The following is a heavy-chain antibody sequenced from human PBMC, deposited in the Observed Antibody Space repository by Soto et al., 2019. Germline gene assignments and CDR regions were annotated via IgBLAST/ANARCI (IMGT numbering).Heavy chain of an antibody. CDR3: ARGKIGSIWYQGRNWFDP. J-gene: IGHJ5*02. CDR1: GYTFTGYY. D-gene: IGHD6-13*01. CDR2: INPNSGGT. Sequence: WASVKVSCKASGYTFTGYYMHWVRQAPGQGLEWMGWINPNSGGTNYAQKFQGRVTMTRDTSISTAYMELSRLRSDDTAVYYCARGKIGSIWYQGRNWFDPWGQGTLVTVSS. V-gene: IGHV1-2*02.